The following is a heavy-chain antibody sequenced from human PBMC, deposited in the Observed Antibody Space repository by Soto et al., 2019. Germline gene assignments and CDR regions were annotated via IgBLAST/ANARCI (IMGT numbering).Heavy chain of an antibody. J-gene: IGHJ4*02. D-gene: IGHD5-12*01. Sequence: SETLSLTCTVSGVSLSSGVYYWSWIRQHPGKGLEWIGFIYYSGSTYYNPSPKSRVTISVDTSQNQFSLKLSSVTAADTAVYYCARDTQRGYSGYFDSWGQGTLVTVSS. CDR3: ARDTQRGYSGYFDS. V-gene: IGHV4-31*03. CDR1: GVSLSSGVYY. CDR2: IYYSGST.